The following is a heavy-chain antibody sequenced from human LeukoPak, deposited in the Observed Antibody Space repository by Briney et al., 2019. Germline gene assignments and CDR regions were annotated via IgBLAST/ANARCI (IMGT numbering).Heavy chain of an antibody. CDR3: AAAIPTIVVVPAAPGY. V-gene: IGHV3-66*01. Sequence: GGSLRLSCAASGFTVSSNYMSWVRQAPGKGLEWVSVIYSGGSTYYADSVKGRFTISRDNSKNTLYLQMNSLRAEDTAVYYCAAAIPTIVVVPAAPGYWGQGTLVTVSS. CDR1: GFTVSSNY. J-gene: IGHJ4*02. CDR2: IYSGGST. D-gene: IGHD2-2*01.